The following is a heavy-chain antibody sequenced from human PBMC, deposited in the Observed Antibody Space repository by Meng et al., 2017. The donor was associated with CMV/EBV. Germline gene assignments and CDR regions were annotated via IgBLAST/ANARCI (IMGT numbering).Heavy chain of an antibody. V-gene: IGHV3-30*04. Sequence: GESLKISCAASGFTFSSYAMHWVRQAPGKGLEWVAVISYDGSNKYYADSVKGRFTISRDNSKNTLYLQMNSLRAEDTAVYYCASTKVGVVVVAATRTFDYWGQGTTVTVSS. CDR1: GFTFSSYA. J-gene: IGHJ4*03. D-gene: IGHD2-15*01. CDR2: ISYDGSNK. CDR3: ASTKVGVVVVAATRTFDY.